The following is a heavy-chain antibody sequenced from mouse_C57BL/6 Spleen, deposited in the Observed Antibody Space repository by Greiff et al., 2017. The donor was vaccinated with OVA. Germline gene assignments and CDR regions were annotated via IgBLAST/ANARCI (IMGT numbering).Heavy chain of an antibody. Sequence: EVKVVESGGGLVKPGGSLKLSCAASGFTFSDYGMHWVRQAPEKGLEWVAYISSGSSTIYYADTVKGRFTISRDNAKNTLFLQMTSLRSEDTAMYYCARDYSNYFPYYYAMDYWGQGTSVTVSS. D-gene: IGHD2-5*01. CDR3: ARDYSNYFPYYYAMDY. CDR2: ISSGSSTI. V-gene: IGHV5-17*01. CDR1: GFTFSDYG. J-gene: IGHJ4*01.